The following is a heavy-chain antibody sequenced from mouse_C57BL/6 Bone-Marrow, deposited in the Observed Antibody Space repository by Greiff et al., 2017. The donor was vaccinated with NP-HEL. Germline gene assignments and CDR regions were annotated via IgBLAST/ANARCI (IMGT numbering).Heavy chain of an antibody. CDR1: GYTFTSYW. CDR2: IDPSDSYT. D-gene: IGHD3-2*02. CDR3: ARRGLRYYFDY. J-gene: IGHJ2*01. Sequence: VKLQQPGAELVRPGTSVKLSCKASGYTFTSYWMHWVKQRPGQGLEWIGVIDPSDSYTNYNQKFKGKATLTVDTSSSTAYMQLSSLTSEDSAVYYCARRGLRYYFDYWGQGTTLTVSS. V-gene: IGHV1-59*01.